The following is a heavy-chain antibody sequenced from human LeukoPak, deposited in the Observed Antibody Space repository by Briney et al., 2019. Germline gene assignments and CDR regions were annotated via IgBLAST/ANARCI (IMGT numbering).Heavy chain of an antibody. CDR2: IYHSGST. Sequence: SETLSLTCAVSGYSISSGYYWGWIRQPPGKGLEWMGSIYHSGSTYYNPSLKSRVTISVDTSKNQFSLKLSSVTAADTAVYYCARYSGYASYYFDYWGQGTLVTVSS. CDR1: GYSISSGYY. D-gene: IGHD5-12*01. CDR3: ARYSGYASYYFDY. V-gene: IGHV4-38-2*01. J-gene: IGHJ4*02.